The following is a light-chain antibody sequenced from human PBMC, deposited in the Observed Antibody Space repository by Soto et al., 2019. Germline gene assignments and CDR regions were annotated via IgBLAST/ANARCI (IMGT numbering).Light chain of an antibody. Sequence: IVLTQSPGTLSLSPGERATLSCRASQSVNSDYLAWYQQRPGQAPRLLIYGASTRATGIPARFSGSGSGTEFTLTISSLQSEDFAVYYCQQYNNWPPVTFGQGTRLEIK. CDR3: QQYNNWPPVT. V-gene: IGKV3-15*01. J-gene: IGKJ5*01. CDR2: GAS. CDR1: QSVNSD.